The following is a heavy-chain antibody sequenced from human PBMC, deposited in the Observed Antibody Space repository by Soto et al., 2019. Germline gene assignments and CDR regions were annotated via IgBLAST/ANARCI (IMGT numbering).Heavy chain of an antibody. Sequence: GSVKVCYKVSGYPLTELSMHLVRQAPGKGLEWMGGFDPEDGETIYAQKFQGRVTMTEDTSTDTAYMELSSLRSEDTAVYYCATGSRWALNDYFDYWGQGTMVTVSS. CDR2: FDPEDGET. J-gene: IGHJ4*02. CDR3: ATGSRWALNDYFDY. V-gene: IGHV1-24*01. CDR1: GYPLTELS. D-gene: IGHD1-26*01.